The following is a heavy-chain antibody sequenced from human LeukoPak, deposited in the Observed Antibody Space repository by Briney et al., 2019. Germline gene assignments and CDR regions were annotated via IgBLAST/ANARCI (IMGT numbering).Heavy chain of an antibody. CDR3: ARAHVLHSGSYYGYFDL. CDR2: MNPNSGNT. J-gene: IGHJ2*01. D-gene: IGHD1-26*01. CDR1: GYTFTSYD. V-gene: IGHV1-8*02. Sequence: ASVKVSCKASGYTFTSYDINWVRQATGQGLEWMGWMNPNSGNTGYAQKFQGRVTMTRDTSISTAYMELSRLRSDDTAVYYCARAHVLHSGSYYGYFDLWGRGTLVTVSS.